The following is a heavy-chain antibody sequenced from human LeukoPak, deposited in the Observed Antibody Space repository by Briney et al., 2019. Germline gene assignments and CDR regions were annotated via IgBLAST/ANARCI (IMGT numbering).Heavy chain of an antibody. CDR2: IIPILGIA. Sequence: ASVKVSCKASGGTFSSYAISWVRQAPGQGLEWMGRIIPILGIANYAQKFQGRVTITADKSTSTAYMELSSLRSEDTAVYYCAREVSHYYDSSGFDYWGQGTLVTLSS. CDR1: GGTFSSYA. D-gene: IGHD3-22*01. J-gene: IGHJ4*02. V-gene: IGHV1-69*04. CDR3: AREVSHYYDSSGFDY.